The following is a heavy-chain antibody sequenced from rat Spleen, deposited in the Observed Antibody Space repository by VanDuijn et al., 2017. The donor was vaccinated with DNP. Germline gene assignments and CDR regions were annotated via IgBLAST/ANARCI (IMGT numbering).Heavy chain of an antibody. Sequence: EVQFQESGPGLVKSSQSLSLTCSVTGYSITSNYWAWIRKFPGNKMEWMGYINYSGATSYNPSLRGRVSITRDTSKNQFFLQLNSGITEDTATYYCARWASMGFDYWGQGVMVTVSS. CDR3: ARWASMGFDY. J-gene: IGHJ2*01. CDR2: INYSGAT. CDR1: GYSITSNY. V-gene: IGHV3-1*01. D-gene: IGHD1-7*01.